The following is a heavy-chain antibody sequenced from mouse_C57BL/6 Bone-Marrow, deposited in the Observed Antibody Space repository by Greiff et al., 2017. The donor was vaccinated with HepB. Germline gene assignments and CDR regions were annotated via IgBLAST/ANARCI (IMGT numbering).Heavy chain of an antibody. CDR1: GFSLTSYG. Sequence: VQVVESGPGLVQPSQSLSITCTVSGFSLTSYGVHWVRQSPGKGLEWLGVIWSGGSTDYNAAFISRLSISKDNSKSQVFFKMNSLQADDTAIYYCARRGVVDYYAMDYWGQGTSVTVSS. CDR2: IWSGGST. V-gene: IGHV2-2*01. J-gene: IGHJ4*01. D-gene: IGHD1-1*01. CDR3: ARRGVVDYYAMDY.